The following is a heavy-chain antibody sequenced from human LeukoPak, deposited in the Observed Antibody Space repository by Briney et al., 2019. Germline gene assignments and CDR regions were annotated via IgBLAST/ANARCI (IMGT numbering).Heavy chain of an antibody. V-gene: IGHV4-59*08. CDR3: ARLWQNWFDP. Sequence: PSETLSLTCTVSGGSISSYYWSWIRQPPGKGLEWIGYIYYSGGTNYNPSLKSRVTISVDTSKNQFSLKLSSVTAADTAVYYCARLWQNWFDPWGQGTLVTVSS. CDR1: GGSISSYY. CDR2: IYYSGGT. J-gene: IGHJ5*02.